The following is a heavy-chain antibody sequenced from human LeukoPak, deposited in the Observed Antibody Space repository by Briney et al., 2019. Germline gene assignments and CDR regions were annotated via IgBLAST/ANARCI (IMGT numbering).Heavy chain of an antibody. Sequence: PGGSLRLSCAASGFTFSSYSMNWVRQAPGQGLEWVSSISSSSSYIYYADSVKGRFTISRDNAKNSLYLQMNSLRAEDTAVYYCARFTIDAFDIWGQRTMVTVSS. CDR3: ARFTIDAFDI. D-gene: IGHD3-3*01. CDR2: ISSSSSYI. J-gene: IGHJ3*02. V-gene: IGHV3-21*01. CDR1: GFTFSSYS.